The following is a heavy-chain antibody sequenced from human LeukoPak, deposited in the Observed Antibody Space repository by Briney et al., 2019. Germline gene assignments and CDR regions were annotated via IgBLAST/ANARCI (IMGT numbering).Heavy chain of an antibody. CDR1: GYTFTSYG. D-gene: IGHD3-10*01. Sequence: ASVKVSCKASGYTFTSYGISWVRQAPGQGLEWMGWISAYNGNTNYAQKLQGRVTMTTDTSTSTAYMELRSLRSDDTAVYYCARDLYYYGSGGFDYWGQGTLVTVSS. J-gene: IGHJ4*02. CDR3: ARDLYYYGSGGFDY. CDR2: ISAYNGNT. V-gene: IGHV1-18*01.